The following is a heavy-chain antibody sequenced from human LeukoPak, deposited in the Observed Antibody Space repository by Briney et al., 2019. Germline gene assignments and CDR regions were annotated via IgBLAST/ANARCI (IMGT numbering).Heavy chain of an antibody. J-gene: IGHJ4*02. D-gene: IGHD4-17*01. CDR1: GFTFDDYA. CDR2: ISWNSGSI. Sequence: GGSLRPSCAASGFTFDDYAMHWVRQAPGKGLEWVSGISWNSGSIGYVDSVKGRFTISRDNAKNSLYLQMNSLRAEDTALYYCAAGSSPTDYGDYKGYYFDYWGQGTLVTVSS. V-gene: IGHV3-9*01. CDR3: AAGSSPTDYGDYKGYYFDY.